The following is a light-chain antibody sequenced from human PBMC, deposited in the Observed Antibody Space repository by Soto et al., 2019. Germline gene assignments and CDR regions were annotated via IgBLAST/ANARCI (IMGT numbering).Light chain of an antibody. CDR2: GAC. CDR1: QSVSSSY. CDR3: QQYTNWRKT. Sequence: ETVLSNSLATLLLPLEARATXPCRASQSVSSSYLAWYQQKPGLAHRFIIYGACRRATRITERLSGSGSGTEFTLTISSLQSEDFAVYYCQQYTNWRKTFG. J-gene: IGKJ1*01. V-gene: IGKV3D-15*01.